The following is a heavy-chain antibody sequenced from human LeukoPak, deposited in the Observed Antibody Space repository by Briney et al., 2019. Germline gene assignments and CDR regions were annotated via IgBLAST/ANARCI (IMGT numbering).Heavy chain of an antibody. D-gene: IGHD7-27*01. CDR1: GLTFNTYW. J-gene: IGHJ4*02. CDR2: IHSDGST. V-gene: IGHV3-74*01. Sequence: GGSLRLSCATSGLTFNTYWMHWVRQAPGMGLVWVSRIHSDGSTIYADSVKGRFTISRDNAKNTVYLQMNSLRAEDTAVYYCARGGDWGSYFDYWGQGTLVTVSS. CDR3: ARGGDWGSYFDY.